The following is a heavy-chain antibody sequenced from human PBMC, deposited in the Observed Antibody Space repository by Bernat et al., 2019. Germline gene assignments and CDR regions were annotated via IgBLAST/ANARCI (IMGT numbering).Heavy chain of an antibody. V-gene: IGHV4-59*08. D-gene: IGHD2-2*01. CDR2: IYYTGST. J-gene: IGHJ3*02. CDR3: ARPLVPDAYDVFDM. Sequence: QVQLQESGPGLVKPSETLSLTCTVSGGSISTYYWSWIRQPPGKEMEWIGYIYYTGSTTYNPSLKSRVTTPVDSSKNQFSLKLSSVTAADTSVYYGARPLVPDAYDVFDMWGQGTMVTVSS. CDR1: GGSISTYY.